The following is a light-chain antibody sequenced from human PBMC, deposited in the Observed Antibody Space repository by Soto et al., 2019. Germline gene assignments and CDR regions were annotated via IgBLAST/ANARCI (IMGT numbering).Light chain of an antibody. CDR2: AAS. Sequence: IQLTQSPSSLSASVGDRVTITCRASQGISSYLAWYQQKPGEAPKLLIYAASSLQSGVPTRFSGSGSGTDFTLTIGSLQPEDFATYYCQQLNNYVFTFGPGTKVDVK. CDR1: QGISSY. J-gene: IGKJ3*01. V-gene: IGKV1-9*01. CDR3: QQLNNYVFT.